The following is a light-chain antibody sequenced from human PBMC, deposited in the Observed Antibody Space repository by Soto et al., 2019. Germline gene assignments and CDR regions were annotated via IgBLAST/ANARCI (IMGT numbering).Light chain of an antibody. CDR2: AAS. CDR1: QGIRND. V-gene: IGKV1-6*01. CDR3: LQDYNYPRT. J-gene: IGKJ1*01. Sequence: AIQMTKSPASLSASVGDRVTITCRASQGIRNDLGWYQQKPGKAPKLLIYAASSLQSGVPSRFSGSGSGTDFTLTISSLQPEDFATYYCLQDYNYPRTFGQGTKVDIK.